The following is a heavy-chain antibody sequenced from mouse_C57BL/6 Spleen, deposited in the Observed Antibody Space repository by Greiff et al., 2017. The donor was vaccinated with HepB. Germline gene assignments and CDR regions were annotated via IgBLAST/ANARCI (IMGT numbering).Heavy chain of an antibody. CDR1: GYAFSSSW. CDR2: IYPGDGDT. D-gene: IGHD1-2*01. Sequence: QVQLKQSGPELVKPGASVKISCKASGYAFSSSWMNWVKQRPGKGLEWIGRIYPGDGDTNYNGKFKGKATLTADKSSSTAYMQLSSLTSEDSAVYFCARGRRKGYFDYWGQGTTLTVSS. J-gene: IGHJ2*01. V-gene: IGHV1-82*01. CDR3: ARGRRKGYFDY.